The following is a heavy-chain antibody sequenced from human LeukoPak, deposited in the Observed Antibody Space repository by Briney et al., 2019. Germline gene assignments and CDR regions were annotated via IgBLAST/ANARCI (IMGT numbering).Heavy chain of an antibody. CDR1: GYTLTELS. CDR2: INPNSGGT. CDR3: ARSSRGGDGYNP. J-gene: IGHJ5*02. V-gene: IGHV1-2*04. D-gene: IGHD5-24*01. Sequence: ASVKVSCKVSGYTLTELSMHWVRQAPGQGLEWMGWINPNSGGTNYAQKFQGWVTMTRDTSISTAYMELSRLRSDDTAVYYCARSSRGGDGYNPWGQGTLVTVSS.